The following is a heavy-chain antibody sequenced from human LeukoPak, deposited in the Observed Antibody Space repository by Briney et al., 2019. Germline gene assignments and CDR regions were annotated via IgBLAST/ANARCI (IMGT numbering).Heavy chain of an antibody. CDR3: ARNRDGYNSFDY. V-gene: IGHV4-31*03. CDR1: GGSINNGGYY. J-gene: IGHJ4*02. D-gene: IGHD5-24*01. CDR2: IYYSGSF. Sequence: SETLSLTCTVSGGSINNGGYYWSWIRQHPGKGLEWIGYIYYSGSFYYNPSLRSRVTISVDTSKNHFSLKLSSVTAADTAVYYCARNRDGYNSFDYWGQGTLVTVSS.